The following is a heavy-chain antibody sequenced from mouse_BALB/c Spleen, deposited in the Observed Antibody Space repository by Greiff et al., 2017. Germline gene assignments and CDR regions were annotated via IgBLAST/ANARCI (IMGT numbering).Heavy chain of an antibody. CDR3: ARRVTEGYFDY. CDR1: GFTFSDYY. V-gene: IGHV5-4*02. CDR2: ISDGGSYT. D-gene: IGHD2-2*01. Sequence: EVKLEESGGGLVKPGGSLKLSCAASGFTFSDYYMYWVRQTPEKRLEWVATISDGGSYTYYPDSVKGRFTISRDNAKNNLYLQMSSLKSEDTAMYYCARRVTEGYFDYWGQGTTLTVSS. J-gene: IGHJ2*01.